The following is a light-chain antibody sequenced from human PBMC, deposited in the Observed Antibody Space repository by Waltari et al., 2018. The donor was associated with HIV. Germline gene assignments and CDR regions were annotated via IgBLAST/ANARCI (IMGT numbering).Light chain of an antibody. CDR1: SSDVVGYNY. CDR2: QVS. Sequence: QSALTQPASVSGSPGQSLTFSCHGTSSDVVGYNYVSWYHHHPGKAPKLLIYQVSNRPSGVSNRFSGSKSGNTASLIISGRQGEDEADYYCSSYTSSSTLAVFGGGTKLTVL. V-gene: IGLV2-14*01. CDR3: SSYTSSSTLAV. J-gene: IGLJ2*01.